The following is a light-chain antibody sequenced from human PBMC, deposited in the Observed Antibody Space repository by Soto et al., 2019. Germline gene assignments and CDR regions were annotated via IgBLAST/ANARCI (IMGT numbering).Light chain of an antibody. CDR3: HQTAANPWT. CDR1: QNIGVY. V-gene: IGKV1-39*01. CDR2: AAS. Sequence: DIQMTQSPSSLSASVGDRVTLTCRASQNIGVYLNWYQKKPGKAPKLLIHAASSLHSGVPSTFSGSGAVTDFALTISSLQPEDFATYYCHQTAANPWTFAQGTKVEIK. J-gene: IGKJ1*01.